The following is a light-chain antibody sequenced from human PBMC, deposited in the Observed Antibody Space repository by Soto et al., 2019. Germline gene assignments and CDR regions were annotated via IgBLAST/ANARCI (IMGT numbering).Light chain of an antibody. CDR1: QGFSSW. CDR3: QQANSFPWT. CDR2: STS. J-gene: IGKJ1*01. V-gene: IGKV1-12*01. Sequence: DIQMTQSPSSVSASVGDRVTITCRASQGFSSWLAWYQQKPGQAPKLLVYSTSTLQSGVPSRFSGGGSGTDFTLTISSLQPEDFATDYCQQANSFPWTFGQGTKVEIK.